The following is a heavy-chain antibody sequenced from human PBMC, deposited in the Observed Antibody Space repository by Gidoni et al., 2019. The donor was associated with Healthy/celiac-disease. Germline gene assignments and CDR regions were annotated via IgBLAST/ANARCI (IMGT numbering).Heavy chain of an antibody. D-gene: IGHD3-3*01. CDR3: ARVSSYYDFWSGYRPDAFDI. CDR1: GGSIRSDY. J-gene: IGHJ3*02. CDR2: IYYSEST. Sequence: QVQLQESGPGLVKPAETLSLTCTVSGGSIRSDYWSWIRQPPGKGLEGIGYIYYSESTNYNPSLKSRVTISVDTSKNQFSLKLSSVTAADTAVYYCARVSSYYDFWSGYRPDAFDIWGQGTMVTVSS. V-gene: IGHV4-59*01.